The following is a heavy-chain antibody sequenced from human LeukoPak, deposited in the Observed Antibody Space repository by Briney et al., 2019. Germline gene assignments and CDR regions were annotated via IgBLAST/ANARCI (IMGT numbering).Heavy chain of an antibody. J-gene: IGHJ4*02. D-gene: IGHD3-9*01. CDR1: GYTFTSYA. CDR3: ARAIRYYDILTGYSPYYFDY. CDR2: INAGNGNT. V-gene: IGHV1-3*01. Sequence: GASVKVSCKASGYTFTSYAMHWVRQAPGQRLEWMGWINAGNGNTKYSQKFQGRVTITRGTSASTAYMELSSLRSEDTAVYYCARAIRYYDILTGYSPYYFDYWGQGTLVTVSS.